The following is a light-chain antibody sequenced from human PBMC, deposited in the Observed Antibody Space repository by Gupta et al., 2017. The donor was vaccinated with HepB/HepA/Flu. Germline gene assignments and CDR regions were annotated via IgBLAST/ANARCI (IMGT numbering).Light chain of an antibody. CDR3: QQYDNWPPLT. Sequence: EIVMTQSPDILSVSPGEGVTLSCGASQNVNSKLAWYQQKPGQAPRLLMYDVSTRDTGMAGRFSGSGYGKDLTLTISSRQSEDVATYYCQQYDNWPPLTFGGGTTVEIK. CDR1: QNVNSK. J-gene: IGKJ4*01. V-gene: IGKV3-15*01. CDR2: DVS.